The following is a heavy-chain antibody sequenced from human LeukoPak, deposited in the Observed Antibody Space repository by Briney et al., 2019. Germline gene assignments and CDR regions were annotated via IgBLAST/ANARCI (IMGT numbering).Heavy chain of an antibody. CDR2: IKQDGREK. CDR3: ARDPRGSEYSHFDS. J-gene: IGHJ4*02. CDR1: GFSIGTYY. V-gene: IGHV3-7*01. D-gene: IGHD3-10*01. Sequence: PGGSLRLSCAASGFSIGTYYMSWVRQAPGKGLEWVAHIKQDGREKHYVDSVKGRFTISRDNSKNSLYLQMSSLRAEDTAVYYCARDPRGSEYSHFDSWGQGTLVTVSS.